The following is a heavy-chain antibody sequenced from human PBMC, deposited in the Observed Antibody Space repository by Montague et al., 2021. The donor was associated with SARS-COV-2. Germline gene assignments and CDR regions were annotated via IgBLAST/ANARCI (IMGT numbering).Heavy chain of an antibody. CDR2: IYYSGST. D-gene: IGHD6-13*01. V-gene: IGHV4-39*07. CDR3: ARVGRQQLVRLSGMDV. J-gene: IGHJ6*02. Sequence: SETLSPSCTVSGGSISSSSYYWGWIRQPPGKGLEWIGGIYYSGSTYYNPSLKSRVTISVDTSKNQFSLKLSSVTAADTAVYYCARVGRQQLVRLSGMDVWGQGTTVTVSS. CDR1: GGSISSSSYY.